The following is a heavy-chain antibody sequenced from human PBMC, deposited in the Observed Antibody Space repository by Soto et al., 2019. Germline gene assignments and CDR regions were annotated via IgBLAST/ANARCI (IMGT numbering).Heavy chain of an antibody. CDR2: ISDIGST. J-gene: IGHJ6*02. Sequence: SETLSLTCTVSGGSITSYYWTWIRQPPGQGLEWIGYISDIGSTSYNPSLTSRVTMLVDTSKKQFSLKLSSVTEADSAVYFCARSVPDSRGGGMDVWGQGATVTVSS. D-gene: IGHD3-10*01. CDR3: ARSVPDSRGGGMDV. V-gene: IGHV4-59*01. CDR1: GGSITSYY.